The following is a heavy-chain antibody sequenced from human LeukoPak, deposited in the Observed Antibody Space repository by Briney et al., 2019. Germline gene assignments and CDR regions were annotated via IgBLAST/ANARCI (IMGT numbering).Heavy chain of an antibody. CDR1: GYTFTSYD. V-gene: IGHV1-8*01. J-gene: IGHJ1*01. D-gene: IGHD3-3*01. CDR3: ARARHITIFGVVIKGRYFQH. Sequence: ASVKVSCKASGYTFTSYDINWVRQATGQGLEWMGWMNPNSGNTGYAQKFQGRVTMTRNTSISTAYMELSSLRSEDTAVYYCARARHITIFGVVIKGRYFQHWGQGTLVTVSS. CDR2: MNPNSGNT.